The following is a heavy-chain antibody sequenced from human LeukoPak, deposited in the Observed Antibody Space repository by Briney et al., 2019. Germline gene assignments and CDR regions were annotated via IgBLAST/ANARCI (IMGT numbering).Heavy chain of an antibody. D-gene: IGHD2-2*01. V-gene: IGHV4-34*01. CDR1: GGSFSGYY. CDR3: ARDSGIVVVPAATFDY. J-gene: IGHJ4*02. Sequence: SETLSLTCAVYGGSFSGYYWSWIRQPPGKGLEWIGSIYHSGSTYYNPSLKSRVTISVDTSKNHFSLKLSSVTAADTAVYYCARDSGIVVVPAATFDYWGQGTLVTVSS. CDR2: IYHSGST.